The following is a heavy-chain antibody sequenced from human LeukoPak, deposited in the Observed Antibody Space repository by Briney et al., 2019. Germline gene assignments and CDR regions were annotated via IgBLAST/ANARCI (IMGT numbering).Heavy chain of an antibody. D-gene: IGHD3-22*01. CDR1: GYTFTGYY. Sequence: ASVKVSCKASGYTFTGYYMHWVRQAPGQGLEWMGWINPNSGGTNYAQKFQGRVTMTRDTSISTAYMELSRLRSDDRAVYYCAREEYYYDSSGYYYFVYWGQGTLVTVSS. CDR3: AREEYYYDSSGYYYFVY. CDR2: INPNSGGT. V-gene: IGHV1-2*02. J-gene: IGHJ4*02.